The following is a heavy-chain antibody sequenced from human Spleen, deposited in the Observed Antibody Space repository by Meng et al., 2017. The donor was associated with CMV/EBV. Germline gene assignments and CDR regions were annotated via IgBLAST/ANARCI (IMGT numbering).Heavy chain of an antibody. Sequence: GGSLRLSCAGSGFKFVSYTMNWVRQVPGRGLEWVSSITSSSSCIYYADSLKGRFTISRDNAKNSLFLQMDSLRVEDTAVYYCARENHVVVGKFYYYGRDVWGQGTTVTVSS. V-gene: IGHV3-21*01. D-gene: IGHD2-2*01. CDR1: GFKFVSYT. CDR2: ITSSSSCI. CDR3: ARENHVVVGKFYYYGRDV. J-gene: IGHJ6*02.